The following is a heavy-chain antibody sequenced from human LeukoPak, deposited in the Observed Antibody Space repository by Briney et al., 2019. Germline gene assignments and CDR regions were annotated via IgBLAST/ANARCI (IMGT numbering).Heavy chain of an antibody. J-gene: IGHJ5*02. Sequence: SETLSLTCAVSGGSISSSNWWNWVRQPPGKGLEWIGEIYHSGSTHYNPSLTSRLTMSVDKSKNQFSLKLSSVTAADTAVYYCARGIEYCSGGSCYSFRYNWFDPWGQGTLVTVSS. D-gene: IGHD2-15*01. CDR2: IYHSGST. CDR3: ARGIEYCSGGSCYSFRYNWFDP. CDR1: GGSISSSNW. V-gene: IGHV4-4*02.